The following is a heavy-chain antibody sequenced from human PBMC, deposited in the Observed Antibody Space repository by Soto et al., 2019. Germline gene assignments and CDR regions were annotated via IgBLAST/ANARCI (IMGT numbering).Heavy chain of an antibody. D-gene: IGHD1-20*01. V-gene: IGHV4-39*01. CDR1: GGSISSSSYY. CDR2: IYYSGST. J-gene: IGHJ6*03. Sequence: SETLSLTCTVSGGSISSSSYYWGWIRQPPGKGLEWIGSIYYSGSTYYNPSLKSRVTISVDTSKNQFSLKLSSVTAADTAVYYCARRLTDLYYYYMDVWGKGTTVTVSS. CDR3: ARRLTDLYYYYMDV.